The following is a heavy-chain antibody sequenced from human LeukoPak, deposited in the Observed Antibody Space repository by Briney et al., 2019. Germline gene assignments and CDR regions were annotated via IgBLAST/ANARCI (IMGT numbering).Heavy chain of an antibody. V-gene: IGHV3-30*02. J-gene: IGHJ4*02. CDR2: IRDDGSNK. CDR3: ATPYSGGYYDFHY. D-gene: IGHD1-26*01. CDR1: GFTFSSYG. Sequence: PGGSLRLSCAVSGFTFSSYGMHWVRQAPGKGLEWVTFIRDDGSNKYYADSVKGRFTISRDNSKNTLYLQMNSLRAEDTAVYYCATPYSGGYYDFHYWGQGTLVTVSS.